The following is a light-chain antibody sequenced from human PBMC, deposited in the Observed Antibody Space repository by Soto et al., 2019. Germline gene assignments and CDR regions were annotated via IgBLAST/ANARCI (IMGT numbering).Light chain of an antibody. CDR2: GAS. CDR1: QSVSSSY. CDR3: QQYGSSQWT. Sequence: EIVLTNSPGTLSLSPGERATLSCMASQSVSSSYLAWYQQKPGQAPRLLIYGASSRATGIPDRFSGSGSGTDFTLTISRLEPEDFAVYYCQQYGSSQWTFGQGTKVDI. V-gene: IGKV3-20*01. J-gene: IGKJ1*01.